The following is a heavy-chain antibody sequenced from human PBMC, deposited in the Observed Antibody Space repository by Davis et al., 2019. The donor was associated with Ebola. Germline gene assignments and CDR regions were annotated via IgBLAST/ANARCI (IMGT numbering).Heavy chain of an antibody. J-gene: IGHJ4*02. CDR1: GYTFTGYY. CDR3: VTENWYRFES. CDR2: INPNSGGT. V-gene: IGHV1-2*06. Sequence: AASVKVSCKASGYTFTGYYMHWVRQAPGQGLEWMGRINPNSGGTNYAQKFQGRVTMTRDTSISIAYMELSRLRSEDTAVYYCVTENWYRFESWGQGTLVTVSS. D-gene: IGHD1/OR15-1a*01.